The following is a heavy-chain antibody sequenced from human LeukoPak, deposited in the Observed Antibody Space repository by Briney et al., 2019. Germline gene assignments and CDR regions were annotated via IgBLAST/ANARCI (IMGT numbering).Heavy chain of an antibody. J-gene: IGHJ4*02. CDR2: IRFDGSNE. Sequence: GGSLRLSCAASGFSFSRHAMYWVRQAPGKGLEWVAFIRFDGSNENYADSVKGRFTISRDNSKGTVYLQMNSLRAEDTAVYYCAEERIDGDWGQGTLVTVSS. CDR3: AEERIDGD. V-gene: IGHV3-30*02. D-gene: IGHD2-8*01. CDR1: GFSFSRHA.